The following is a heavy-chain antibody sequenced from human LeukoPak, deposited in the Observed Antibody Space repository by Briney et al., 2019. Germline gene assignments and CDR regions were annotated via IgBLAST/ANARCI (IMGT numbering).Heavy chain of an antibody. CDR2: INPNSGGT. CDR3: ARGSGYDYYDSSGYPGAY. CDR1: GYTFTGYY. D-gene: IGHD3-22*01. J-gene: IGHJ4*02. V-gene: IGHV1-2*02. Sequence: ASVKVSCKASGYTFTGYYMHWVRQAPGQGLEWMGWINPNSGGTNYAQKFQGRVTTTRDTSISTAYMELSRLRSDDTAVYYCARGSGYDYYDSSGYPGAYWGQGTLVTVSS.